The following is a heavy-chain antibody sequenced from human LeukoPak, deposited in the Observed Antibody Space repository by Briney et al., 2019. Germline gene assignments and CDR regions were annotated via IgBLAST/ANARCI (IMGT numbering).Heavy chain of an antibody. CDR2: IYTSGST. J-gene: IGHJ3*02. V-gene: IGHV4-4*07. D-gene: IGHD4-17*01. CDR3: ARKGVTTGAFDI. CDR1: GGSISSYY. Sequence: SETLSLTCTVSGGSISSYYWSWLRQPAGKGLEGIGRIYTSGSTKYNPSLKSRVTMSVDTTKNQCSLKLSSVTAADTAVYYSARKGVTTGAFDIWGQGTMVTVSS.